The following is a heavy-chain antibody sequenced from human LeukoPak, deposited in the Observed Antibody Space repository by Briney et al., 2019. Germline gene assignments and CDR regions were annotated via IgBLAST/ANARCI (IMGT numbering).Heavy chain of an antibody. CDR1: GFSFSSYW. D-gene: IGHD1-20*01. CDR2: IKQDGSQK. V-gene: IGHV3-7*05. CDR3: ASSNWNYYNY. Sequence: PGGSLRLSCAASGFSFSSYWRSWVRQAPGEGLEWVANIKQDGSQKYYVDSVKGRFTISRDNAKNSLYLQMDSLRAEDSAVYYCASSNWNYYNYWGQGTLVTVSS. J-gene: IGHJ4*02.